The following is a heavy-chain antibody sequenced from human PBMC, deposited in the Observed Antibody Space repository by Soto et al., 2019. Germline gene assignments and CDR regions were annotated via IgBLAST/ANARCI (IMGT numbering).Heavy chain of an antibody. J-gene: IGHJ4*02. CDR2: VYPGDYDT. CDR3: ATPRSGPPV. CDR1: GYHFPSSW. D-gene: IGHD6-19*01. V-gene: IGHV5-51*04. Sequence: GESLKISCKGSGYHFPSSWIGWVRQVPGKGLEWVGSVYPGDYDTKYSPSFQGHVTISADRPIKTAYLQWSSLKASDSAMYYCATPRSGPPVWGQGTLVTVSS.